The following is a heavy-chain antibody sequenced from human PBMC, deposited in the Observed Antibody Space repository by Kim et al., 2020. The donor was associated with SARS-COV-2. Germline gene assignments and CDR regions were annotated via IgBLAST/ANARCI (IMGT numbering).Heavy chain of an antibody. CDR3: ARVNGCSGGSCYYFDY. J-gene: IGHJ4*02. V-gene: IGHV3-48*04. Sequence: GGSLRLSCAASGFTFSSYSMNWVRQAPGKGLEWVSYISSSSSTIYYADSVKGRFTISRDNAKNSLYLQMNSLRAEDTAVYYCARVNGCSGGSCYYFDYWGQGTLVTVSS. CDR2: ISSSSSTI. CDR1: GFTFSSYS. D-gene: IGHD2-15*01.